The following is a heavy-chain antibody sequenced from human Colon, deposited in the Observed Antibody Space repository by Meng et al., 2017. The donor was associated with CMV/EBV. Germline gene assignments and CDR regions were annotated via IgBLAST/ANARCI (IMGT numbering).Heavy chain of an antibody. CDR2: ISWNSGNI. V-gene: IGHV3-9*03. CDR1: GYTFTSYY. Sequence: SCKASGYTFTSYYMHWVRQTPGKGLEWVSGISWNSGNIAYADSVKGRFTISRDNAKNSLYLQMNSLRPEDMALYYCAKGHIGNGFLYYFDYWGQGTLVTVSS. D-gene: IGHD3-3*02. J-gene: IGHJ4*02. CDR3: AKGHIGNGFLYYFDY.